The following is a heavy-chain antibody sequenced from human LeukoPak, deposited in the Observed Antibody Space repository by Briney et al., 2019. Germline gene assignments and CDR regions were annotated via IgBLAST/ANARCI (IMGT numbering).Heavy chain of an antibody. V-gene: IGHV3-23*01. Sequence: QPGGSLRLSCVASGFTFSDYAMSWVRQAPGKGLEWVSGISDSGGSTYYAHSVKGRCTISRDNSKNTVSLQMNNLRAEDTAVYFCARHDSFIPYWGQGTLVTVTS. CDR3: ARHDSFIPY. J-gene: IGHJ4*02. D-gene: IGHD3-16*02. CDR1: GFTFSDYA. CDR2: ISDSGGST.